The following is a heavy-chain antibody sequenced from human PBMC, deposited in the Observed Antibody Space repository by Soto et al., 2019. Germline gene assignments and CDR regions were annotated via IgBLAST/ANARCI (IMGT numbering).Heavy chain of an antibody. J-gene: IGHJ5*02. Sequence: SQTLSLPCAISGDSVSSNSAAWHWIRPSPSRGLEWLGRTYYRSKWYNDYAISVKSRMIINPDTSKNQISLQLNSVTPEDTAVYYCVRDYYGSGSTSWFDPWGQGTLVTVSS. D-gene: IGHD3-10*01. CDR2: TYYRSKWYN. V-gene: IGHV6-1*01. CDR3: VRDYYGSGSTSWFDP. CDR1: GDSVSSNSAA.